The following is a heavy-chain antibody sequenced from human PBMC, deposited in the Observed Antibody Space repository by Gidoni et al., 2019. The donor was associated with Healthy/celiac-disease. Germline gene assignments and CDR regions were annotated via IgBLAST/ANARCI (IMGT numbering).Heavy chain of an antibody. Sequence: QVQLQESGPGLVKPSETLSLTCPVSGGSISSYYWSWIRQPPGKGLEWIGYIYYSGSTNYNPSLKSRVTISVDTSKNQFSLKLSSVTAADTAVYYCARDNQQWLDIHAFDIWGQGTMVTVSS. V-gene: IGHV4-59*01. J-gene: IGHJ3*02. CDR3: ARDNQQWLDIHAFDI. CDR2: IYYSGST. CDR1: GGSISSYY. D-gene: IGHD6-19*01.